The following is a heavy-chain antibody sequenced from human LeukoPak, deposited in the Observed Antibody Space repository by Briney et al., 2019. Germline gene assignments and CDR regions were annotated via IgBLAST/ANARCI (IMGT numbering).Heavy chain of an antibody. V-gene: IGHV3-30*18. J-gene: IGHJ4*02. CDR3: AKDLGYCSSTSCYVH. CDR1: GFTFSSYG. Sequence: PGGSLRLSCAASGFTFSSYGMPWVRQAPGKGLEWVAVISYDGSNKYYADSVKGRFTISRDNSKNTLYLQMNSLRAEDTAVYYCAKDLGYCSSTSCYVHWGQGTLVTVSS. D-gene: IGHD2-2*01. CDR2: ISYDGSNK.